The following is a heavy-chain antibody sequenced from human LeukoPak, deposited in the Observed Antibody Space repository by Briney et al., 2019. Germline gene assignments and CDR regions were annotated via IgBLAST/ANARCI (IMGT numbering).Heavy chain of an antibody. Sequence: ASVKVSCKASGYTFTSYGISWVRQAPGQGLEWMGWISAYNGNTNYAQKLQGRVTMTTDTSTSTAYMELRSLRSDDTAVYYCARGSNPGTIFGVVIDYWGQGTLVTVSS. CDR3: ARGSNPGTIFGVVIDY. V-gene: IGHV1-18*01. D-gene: IGHD3-3*01. CDR2: ISAYNGNT. CDR1: GYTFTSYG. J-gene: IGHJ4*02.